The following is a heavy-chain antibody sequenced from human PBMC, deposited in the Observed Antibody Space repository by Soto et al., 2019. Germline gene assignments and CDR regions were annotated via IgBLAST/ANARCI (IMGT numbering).Heavy chain of an antibody. CDR3: ARLYGLDAFDI. D-gene: IGHD3-16*02. V-gene: IGHV4-59*08. Sequence: SETLSLTCTVSGGSINSYYWSWIRQPPGKGLEWIGYIYYSGSTNYNPSLKSRVTISVDTSKNQFSLKLSSVTAAYTAVYYCARLYGLDAFDIWGQGTMVTDSS. J-gene: IGHJ3*02. CDR1: GGSINSYY. CDR2: IYYSGST.